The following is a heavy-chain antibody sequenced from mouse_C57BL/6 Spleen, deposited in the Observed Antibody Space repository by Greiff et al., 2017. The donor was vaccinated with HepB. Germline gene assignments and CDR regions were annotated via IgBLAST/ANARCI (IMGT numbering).Heavy chain of an antibody. V-gene: IGHV1-64*01. J-gene: IGHJ2*01. CDR2: IHPNSGST. D-gene: IGHD1-1*01. CDR3: ARSYYGSSYAYFDY. Sequence: QVQLQQPGAELVKPGASVKLSCKASGYTFTSYWMHWVKQRPGQGLEWIGMIHPNSGSTNYNEKFKSKATLTVDKSSSTAYMQLSSLTSEDSAVYYCARSYYGSSYAYFDYWGQGTTLTVYS. CDR1: GYTFTSYW.